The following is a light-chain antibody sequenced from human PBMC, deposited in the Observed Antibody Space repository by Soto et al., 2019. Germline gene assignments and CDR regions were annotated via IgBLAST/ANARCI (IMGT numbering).Light chain of an antibody. V-gene: IGKV3-20*01. Sequence: EIVFTQSPGNLSLSPGERATLSCRASQSVSSSYLAWYQQKPGQAPRLLIYGASSRATGIPDRFSGSGSGTDFTLTISRLESDVYSLDYCREYDSLPATFGQET. J-gene: IGKJ2*01. CDR3: REYDSLPAT. CDR1: QSVSSSY. CDR2: GAS.